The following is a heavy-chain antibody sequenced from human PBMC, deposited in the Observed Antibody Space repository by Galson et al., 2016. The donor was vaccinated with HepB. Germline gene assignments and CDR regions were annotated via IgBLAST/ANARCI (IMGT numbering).Heavy chain of an antibody. J-gene: IGHJ3*02. D-gene: IGHD2-21*02. V-gene: IGHV3-23*01. CDR3: AKYLAPGLHAFDI. CDR2: IDDNGHAGTT. Sequence: SLRLSCAASGFTFVNYAMTWVRQPPGKGLEWVSTIDDNGHAGTTHYADSVRGRFTISIEDSNKQLYLQMDSLGAEDTALYFCAKYLAPGLHAFDIWGQGTTVTVSS. CDR1: GFTFVNYA.